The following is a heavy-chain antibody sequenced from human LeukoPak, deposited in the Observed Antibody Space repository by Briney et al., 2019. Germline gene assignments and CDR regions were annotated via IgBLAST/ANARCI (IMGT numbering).Heavy chain of an antibody. V-gene: IGHV4-59*08. CDR3: ARRFKLGGQWAFDI. CDR1: GGSISSYY. Sequence: SETLSLTCTVSGGSISSYYWSWIRQPPGKGLEWIGYIYYSGSTNYNPSLKSRVTISVDTSKDQFSLKLSSVTAADTAVYYCARRFKLGGQWAFDIWGQGTMVTVSS. CDR2: IYYSGST. J-gene: IGHJ3*02. D-gene: IGHD1-26*01.